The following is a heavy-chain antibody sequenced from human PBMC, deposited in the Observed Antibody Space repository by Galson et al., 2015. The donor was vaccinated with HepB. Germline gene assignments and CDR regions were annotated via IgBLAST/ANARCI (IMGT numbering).Heavy chain of an antibody. D-gene: IGHD5-24*01. V-gene: IGHV3-74*01. CDR1: GFTLRSYW. CDR2: INSDGSST. J-gene: IGHJ4*02. Sequence: SLRLSCAASGFTLRSYWMHWVRQAPGKGLVWVSRINSDGSSTNYAASVKGRFTISRDNAKNTLYLQMNSLRAEDTAVYYCARESVEMTTMIYWGQGILVTVSS. CDR3: ARESVEMTTMIY.